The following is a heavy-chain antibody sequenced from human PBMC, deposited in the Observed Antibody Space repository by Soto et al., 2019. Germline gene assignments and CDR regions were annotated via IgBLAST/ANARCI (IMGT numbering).Heavy chain of an antibody. J-gene: IGHJ4*02. D-gene: IGHD5-18*01. V-gene: IGHV1-3*01. CDR3: ARAARADGITAMVYYHFDY. CDR2: INAGNGNT. CDR1: GYTFTSYA. Sequence: ASVKVSCKASGYTFTSYAMHWVRQAPGQRLEWMGWINAGNGNTKYSQKFQGRVTITRDTSASTAYMELSSLRSEDTAVYYCARAARADGITAMVYYHFDYWGQGTLVTVSS.